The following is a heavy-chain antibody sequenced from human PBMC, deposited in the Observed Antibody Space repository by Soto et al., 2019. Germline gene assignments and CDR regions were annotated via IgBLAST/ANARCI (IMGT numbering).Heavy chain of an antibody. Sequence: QVQLQESGPGLVKPSGTLSLTCAVSSGSISSSNWWSWVRQPPGKGLEWIGEIYHSGSTNYNPSLKSRVTISVDKSKTQFSLKLSSVTAADTAVYYCARFSAGDYEFPPSSAGGAFDIWGQGTMVTVSS. CDR3: ARFSAGDYEFPPSSAGGAFDI. CDR1: SGSISSSNW. J-gene: IGHJ3*02. D-gene: IGHD4-17*01. CDR2: IYHSGST. V-gene: IGHV4-4*02.